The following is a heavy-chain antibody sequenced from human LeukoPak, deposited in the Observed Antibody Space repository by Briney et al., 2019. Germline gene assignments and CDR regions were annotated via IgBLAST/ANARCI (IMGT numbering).Heavy chain of an antibody. V-gene: IGHV4-61*02. CDR3: ASYQMAGADFDY. CDR1: GGSISSGSYY. J-gene: IGHJ4*02. CDR2: IYTSGST. Sequence: SETLSLTCTVSGGSISSGSYYWSWIRRPAGKGLEWIGRIYTSGSTNYNPSLKSRVTISVDTSKNQFSLKLSSVTAADTAVYYCASYQMAGADFDYWGQGTLVTVSS. D-gene: IGHD6-19*01.